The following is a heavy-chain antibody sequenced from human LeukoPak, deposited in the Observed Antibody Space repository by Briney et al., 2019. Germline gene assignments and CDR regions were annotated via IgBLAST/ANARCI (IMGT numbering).Heavy chain of an antibody. Sequence: SETLSLTCTVSGGSISSYYWSWIRQPAGKGLEWIGHIYTSGNTNYNPSLKSRVTMSVDTSKNQFSLKLNSVTAADTAVYYRARGLPSGWSHWFDPWGQGTLVTVPS. CDR1: GGSISSYY. V-gene: IGHV4-4*07. J-gene: IGHJ5*02. CDR3: ARGLPSGWSHWFDP. CDR2: IYTSGNT. D-gene: IGHD6-19*01.